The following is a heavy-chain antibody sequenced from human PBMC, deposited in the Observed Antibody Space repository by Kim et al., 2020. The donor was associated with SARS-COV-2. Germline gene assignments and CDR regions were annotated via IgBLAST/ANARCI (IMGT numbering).Heavy chain of an antibody. CDR1: GGSISSGGYY. V-gene: IGHV4-31*03. J-gene: IGHJ6*02. CDR2: IYYSGST. D-gene: IGHD3-10*01. CDR3: ARDRNGCGESRYYYYGMDV. Sequence: SETLSLTCTVSGGSISSGGYYWSWIRQHPGKGLEWIGYIYYSGSTYYNPSLKSRVTISVDTSKNQFSLKLSSVTAADAAVYYCARDRNGCGESRYYYYGMDVWGQGTTVTVSS.